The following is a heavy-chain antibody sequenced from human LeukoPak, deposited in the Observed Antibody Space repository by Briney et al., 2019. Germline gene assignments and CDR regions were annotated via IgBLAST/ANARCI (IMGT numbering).Heavy chain of an antibody. CDR2: IIPILSIA. J-gene: IGHJ4*02. CDR3: ARDDRDGYNYFDY. V-gene: IGHV1-69*04. D-gene: IGHD5-24*01. CDR1: GGTFSSYA. Sequence: ASVKVSCKASGGTFSSYAISWVRQAPGQGLEWMGRIIPILSIANYAQKFQGRVTITADKSTSTAYMELSSLGSEDTAVYYCARDDRDGYNYFDYWGQGTLVTVSS.